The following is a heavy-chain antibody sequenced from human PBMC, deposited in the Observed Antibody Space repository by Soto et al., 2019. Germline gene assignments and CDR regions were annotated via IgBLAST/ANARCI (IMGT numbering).Heavy chain of an antibody. V-gene: IGHV1-69*12. Sequence: QVQLVQSGAEVKKPGSSVKVSCKASGGTFSSYAISWVRQAPGQGLEWMGGIIPIFGTANYAQKFQGRVTITADESTSTAYMELSSLRSEDTAVYYCAGDNIPWGISTTSNDAFDIWGQGTMVTVSS. J-gene: IGHJ3*02. D-gene: IGHD2-2*01. CDR3: AGDNIPWGISTTSNDAFDI. CDR1: GGTFSSYA. CDR2: IIPIFGTA.